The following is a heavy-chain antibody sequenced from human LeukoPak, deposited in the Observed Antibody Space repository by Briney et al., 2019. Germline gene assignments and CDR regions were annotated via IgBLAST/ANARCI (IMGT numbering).Heavy chain of an antibody. J-gene: IGHJ6*01. CDR2: ISSSSSTI. CDR3: AQEIAAVGYGMDV. D-gene: IGHD6-13*01. V-gene: IGHV3-48*02. Sequence: GGSLRLSCAASGFTFSSYSMNWVRQAPGKGLEWVSYISSSSSTIYYADSVKGRFTISRDNAKSSLYLQMNSLRDEDTAVYYCAQEIAAVGYGMDVWGQGTTVTVSS. CDR1: GFTFSSYS.